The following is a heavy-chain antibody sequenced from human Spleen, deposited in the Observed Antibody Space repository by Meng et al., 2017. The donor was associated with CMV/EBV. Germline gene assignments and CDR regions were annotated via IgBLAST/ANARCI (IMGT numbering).Heavy chain of an antibody. V-gene: IGHV4-39*06. CDR2: LSYGGNI. D-gene: IGHD3-3*01. J-gene: IGHJ6*02. CDR3: AKIFPSDYYKYSMDV. CDR1: GASITSSSYF. Sequence: SETLSLTCTVSGASITSSSYFWDRIRQSPGKGLEWIGSLSYGGNIYYNSSLKSRVTISVDMSKNQITLRLTSVTAADTAVYYCAKIFPSDYYKYSMDVWGQGTTVTVSS.